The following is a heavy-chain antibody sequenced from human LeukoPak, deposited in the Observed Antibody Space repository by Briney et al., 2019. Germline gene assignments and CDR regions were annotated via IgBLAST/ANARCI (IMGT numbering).Heavy chain of an antibody. CDR3: AREQDDILTGYCPFDY. CDR2: ISSSGSTI. CDR1: GFTLSSYE. Sequence: GGSLRLSCAASGFTLSSYEMNWVRQAPGKGLEWVSYISSSGSTIYYADSVKGRFTISRDNAKNSLYLQMNSLRAEDTAVYYCAREQDDILTGYCPFDYWGQGTLVTVSS. J-gene: IGHJ4*02. V-gene: IGHV3-48*03. D-gene: IGHD3-9*01.